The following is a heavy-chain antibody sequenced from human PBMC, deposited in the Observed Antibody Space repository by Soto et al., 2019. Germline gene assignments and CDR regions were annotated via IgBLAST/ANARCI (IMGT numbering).Heavy chain of an antibody. CDR2: INDSGDI. CDR1: GGSFSGYQ. V-gene: IGHV4-34*01. CDR3: ARGLILWFGELSRRGGYYYYMDV. D-gene: IGHD3-10*01. J-gene: IGHJ6*03. Sequence: QVQLQQWGAGLWKPSETLSLTCAVYGGSFSGYQWSWIRQTPGKGLDWIGGINDSGDINYNPSLKSRTTILGYSPKKEISLRLSSVTAADTAVYYCARGLILWFGELSRRGGYYYYMDVWGKGTTVTVSS.